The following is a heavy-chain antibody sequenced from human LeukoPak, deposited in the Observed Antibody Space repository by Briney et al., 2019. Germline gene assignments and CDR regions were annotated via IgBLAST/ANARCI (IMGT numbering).Heavy chain of an antibody. CDR2: VGGSSNSI. V-gene: IGHV3-48*01. J-gene: IGHJ4*02. Sequence: GGSLRLSCATSGFTFSNAWMNWVRQAPGKGLEWISYVGGSSNSIYYADSVKGRFTISRDNAKNSLYLQMSSLRAEDTAVYYCARGPRNAYYFDYWGQGTLVTVSS. CDR3: ARGPRNAYYFDY. CDR1: GFTFSNAW. D-gene: IGHD1-1*01.